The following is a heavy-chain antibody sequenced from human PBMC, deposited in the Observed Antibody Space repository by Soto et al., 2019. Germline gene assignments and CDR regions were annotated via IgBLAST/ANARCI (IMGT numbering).Heavy chain of an antibody. D-gene: IGHD1-26*01. CDR1: GFTFSGYA. Sequence: EVQLLESGGGLVQPGGSLRLSCAASGFTFSGYAMSWVRQAPGKGLEWVSAISGSGSSTYYGDSVKGRFTISRDNSKNTLYLQMNSLRAEDTAVYYCAKDRAIVAALDPWGQGTLVTVSS. J-gene: IGHJ5*02. CDR3: AKDRAIVAALDP. CDR2: ISGSGSST. V-gene: IGHV3-23*01.